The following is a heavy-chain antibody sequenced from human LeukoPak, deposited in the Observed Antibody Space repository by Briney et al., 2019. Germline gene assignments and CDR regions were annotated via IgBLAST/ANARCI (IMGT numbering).Heavy chain of an antibody. CDR1: EFIFSDYY. CDR2: IYSGGET. V-gene: IGHV4-38-2*02. J-gene: IGHJ4*02. Sequence: GSLRLSCAASEFIFSDYYMSWIRQAPGKGLEWIGSIYSGGETHYNPSLNSRVTIFLDTSKNRFSLNLISVTATDTAVYYCVRDYSNFVQGDWGQGTLVTVSS. CDR3: VRDYSNFVQGD. D-gene: IGHD4-11*01.